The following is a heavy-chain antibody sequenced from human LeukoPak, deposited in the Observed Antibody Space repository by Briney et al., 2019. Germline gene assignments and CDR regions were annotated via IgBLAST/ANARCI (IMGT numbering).Heavy chain of an antibody. CDR2: IIPIFGTA. Sequence: SVKVSCKASGGTFSSYAISWVRQAPGQGLEWMGGIIPIFGTANYAQKFQGRVTITADESTSTAYIELSSLRSEDTAVYYCARDPDYGDYVGIRSTSDYWGQGTLVTVSS. V-gene: IGHV1-69*13. J-gene: IGHJ4*02. CDR3: ARDPDYGDYVGIRSTSDY. D-gene: IGHD4-17*01. CDR1: GGTFSSYA.